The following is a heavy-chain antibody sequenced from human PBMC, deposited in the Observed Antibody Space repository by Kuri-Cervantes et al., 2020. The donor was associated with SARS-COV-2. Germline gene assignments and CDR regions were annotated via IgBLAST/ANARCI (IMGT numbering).Heavy chain of an antibody. CDR1: GGSISTYY. V-gene: IGHV4-59*01. D-gene: IGHD1-26*01. Sequence: SETLSLTCTVSGGSISTYYWSWIRQPPGKGLEWIGYIYNSGSTNYNPSLKSRVTISVDTSKNQFSLKLTSVTAADTAVYFCARDNILFSGSGFDSWGQGALVTVSS. CDR3: ARDNILFSGSGFDS. CDR2: IYNSGST. J-gene: IGHJ4*02.